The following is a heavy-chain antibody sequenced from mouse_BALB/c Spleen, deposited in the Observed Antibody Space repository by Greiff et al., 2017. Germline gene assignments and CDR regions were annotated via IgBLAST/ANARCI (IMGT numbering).Heavy chain of an antibody. Sequence: QVQLQQSGAELVRPGTSVKVSCKASGYAFTNYLIEWVKQRPGQGLEWIGVINPGSGGTNYNEKFKGKATLTADKSSSTAYMQLSSLTSDDSAVYFCAREGDYWGQGTTLTVSS. CDR2: INPGSGGT. V-gene: IGHV1-54*01. J-gene: IGHJ2*01. CDR1: GYAFTNYL. CDR3: AREGDY.